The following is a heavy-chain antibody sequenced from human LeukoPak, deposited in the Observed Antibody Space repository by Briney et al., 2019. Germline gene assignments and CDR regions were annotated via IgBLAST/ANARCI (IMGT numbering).Heavy chain of an antibody. V-gene: IGHV4-39*07. CDR1: GGSISSSSYY. J-gene: IGHJ4*02. CDR3: ARSFGPNWNYWVRGGFDY. Sequence: PSETLSLTCTVSGGSISSSSYYWGWIRQPPGKGLEWIGSIYYSGSTYYNPSLKSRVTISVDTSKNQFSLKLSSVTAADTAVYYCARSFGPNWNYWVRGGFDYWGQGTLVTVSS. D-gene: IGHD1-7*01. CDR2: IYYSGST.